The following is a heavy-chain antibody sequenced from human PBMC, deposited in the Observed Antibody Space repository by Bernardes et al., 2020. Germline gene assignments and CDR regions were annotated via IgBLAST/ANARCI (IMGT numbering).Heavy chain of an antibody. CDR3: ARDVVGEDDL. J-gene: IGHJ5*02. V-gene: IGHV3-74*01. CDR2: FNEDGSTT. CDR1: GFTFSRYW. Sequence: GGSLRLSCVVSGFTFSRYWMHWVRQVPGKGLVWVSRFNEDGSTTNYADSVKGRFTISRDNVKNTLFLQMNSLRPEDTAIYYCARDVVGEDDLWGQGTLVTVSS. D-gene: IGHD2-15*01.